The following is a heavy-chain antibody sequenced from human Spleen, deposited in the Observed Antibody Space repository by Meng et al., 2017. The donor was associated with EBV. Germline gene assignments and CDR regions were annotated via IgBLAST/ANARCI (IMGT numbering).Heavy chain of an antibody. CDR1: GYSFTDFS. CDR3: ASESGRGFTPDY. CDR2: LNPNSGGT. Sequence: QVQLVQSGAEVKKPGASVKVSCKASGYSFTDFSIHGVRQVPGQGLEWMGRLNPNSGGTNYAQNFQGRVTMTSDTSISTAYMALSGLTSDDTAVYYCASESGRGFTPDYWGQGTLVTVSS. V-gene: IGHV1-2*06. D-gene: IGHD3-10*01. J-gene: IGHJ4*02.